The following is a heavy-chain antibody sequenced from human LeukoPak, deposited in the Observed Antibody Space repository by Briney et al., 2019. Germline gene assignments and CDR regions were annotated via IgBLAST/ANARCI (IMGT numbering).Heavy chain of an antibody. CDR3: AKEYSTHSHYYYYMDV. Sequence: GGSLRLSCAASGFTFDDYAMHWVRQAPGKGVEWVSLISWDGGSTYYADSVQGRFTISRDNSKNSLYLQMNSLRAEHTALYYCAKEYSTHSHYYYYMDVWGKGTTVTVSS. CDR2: ISWDGGST. J-gene: IGHJ6*03. V-gene: IGHV3-43D*04. D-gene: IGHD6-13*01. CDR1: GFTFDDYA.